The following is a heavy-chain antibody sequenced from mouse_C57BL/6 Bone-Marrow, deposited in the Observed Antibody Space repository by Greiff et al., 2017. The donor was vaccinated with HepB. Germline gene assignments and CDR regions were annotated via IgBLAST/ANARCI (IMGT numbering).Heavy chain of an antibody. CDR2: IYPGSGST. Sequence: QVQLQQPGAELVKPGASVKMSCKASGYTFTSYWLTWVKQRPGQGLEWIGDIYPGSGSTNYNEKFKSKATLTVDTSSSTAYMQLSSLTSEDSAVYYCARRATTTTVGYFDVWGTGTTVTVSS. CDR1: GYTFTSYW. J-gene: IGHJ1*03. CDR3: ARRATTTTVGYFDV. V-gene: IGHV1-55*01. D-gene: IGHD1-1*01.